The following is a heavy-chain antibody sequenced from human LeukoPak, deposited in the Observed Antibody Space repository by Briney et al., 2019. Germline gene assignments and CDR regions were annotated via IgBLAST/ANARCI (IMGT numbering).Heavy chain of an antibody. CDR3: AREGQQLVPYYYYGMDV. CDR2: ISGSGGST. D-gene: IGHD6-13*01. V-gene: IGHV3-23*01. Sequence: GGSLRLSCAASGFTPSSYAMSWVRQAPGKGLEWVSAISGSGGSTYYADSVKGRFTISRDNSKNTLYLQMNSLRAEDTAVYYCAREGQQLVPYYYYGMDVWGQGTTVTVSS. J-gene: IGHJ6*02. CDR1: GFTPSSYA.